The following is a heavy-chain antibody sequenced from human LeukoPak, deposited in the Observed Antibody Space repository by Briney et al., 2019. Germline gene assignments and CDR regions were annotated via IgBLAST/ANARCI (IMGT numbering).Heavy chain of an antibody. J-gene: IGHJ4*02. Sequence: DSVKGRFTISRDNSKNMMYLQMNSLRADDTAVYYCAKSRTSGYYYEDYWGQGTLVTVSS. V-gene: IGHV3-30*02. D-gene: IGHD3-22*01. CDR3: AKSRTSGYYYEDY.